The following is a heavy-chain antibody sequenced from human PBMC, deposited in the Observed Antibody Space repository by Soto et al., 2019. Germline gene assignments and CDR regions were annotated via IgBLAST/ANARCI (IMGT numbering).Heavy chain of an antibody. CDR2: ISGGGGTT. CDR3: ATPSLLYAFDI. V-gene: IGHV3-23*01. Sequence: EVHLLESGGGLVQPGGSLRLSCAASGFTFSSYAINWVRQAPGKGLEWVSAISGGGGTTYYADSVKGRSTISRDNSKNTVYLQMNSLRAEDTAVYYCATPSLLYAFDIWGQGTMVTVSS. CDR1: GFTFSSYA. J-gene: IGHJ3*02. D-gene: IGHD2-15*01.